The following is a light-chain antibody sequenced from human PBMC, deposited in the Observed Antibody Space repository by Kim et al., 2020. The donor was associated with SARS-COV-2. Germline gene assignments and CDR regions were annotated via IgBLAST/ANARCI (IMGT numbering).Light chain of an antibody. CDR3: CSYSGTTTYVA. J-gene: IGLJ2*01. CDR2: EVT. CDR1: GSDVGGYNL. V-gene: IGLV2-23*02. Sequence: QSITLSCTGAGSDVGGYNLVSWYQHRPGKAPKLIIFEVTKRPSGVSDRFSGAKSGNTASLTISGLQAEDEADYHCCSYSGTTTYVAFGGGTKVTVL.